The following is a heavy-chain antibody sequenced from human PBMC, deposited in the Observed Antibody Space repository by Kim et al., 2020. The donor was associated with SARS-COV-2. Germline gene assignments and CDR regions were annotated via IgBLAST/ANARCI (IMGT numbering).Heavy chain of an antibody. CDR1: GGPISSGGYY. V-gene: IGHV4-31*03. J-gene: IGHJ3*02. CDR2: IYYSGST. Sequence: SETLSLTCTVSGGPISSGGYYWSWIRQHPGKGLEWIGYIYYSGSTYYNPSLKSRVTISVDTSKNQFSLKLSSVTAADTAVYYCARTNYGDYFSLDAFDIWGQGTMVTVSS. D-gene: IGHD4-17*01. CDR3: ARTNYGDYFSLDAFDI.